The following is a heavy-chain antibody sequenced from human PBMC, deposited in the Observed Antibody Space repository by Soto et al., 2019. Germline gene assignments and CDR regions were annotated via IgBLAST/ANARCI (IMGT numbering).Heavy chain of an antibody. Sequence: SEILSLTCTVSLSSISSGSYYWSWIRQHPGKGLEWIGYIYHSGSTYYNPSLKSRATISLDTSKNQFSLKLSSVTAADTAVYYCARDYMAVVDWGQGTLVTGSS. CDR1: LSSISSGSYY. V-gene: IGHV4-31*03. D-gene: IGHD2-15*01. CDR3: ARDYMAVVD. J-gene: IGHJ4*02. CDR2: IYHSGST.